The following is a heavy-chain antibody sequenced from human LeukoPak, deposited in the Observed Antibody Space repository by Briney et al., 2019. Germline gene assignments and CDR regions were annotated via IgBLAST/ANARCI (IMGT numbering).Heavy chain of an antibody. CDR2: ISSDGSRT. Sequence: PGGSLRLSCAASGFTFSSYWIHWVRQAPGKGLVWVSRISSDGSRTTYADSVKGRFTISRDNATNTLYLQMNSLRAEDTAVYYCARASAYVWGSYRTNYYFDYWGQGTLVTVSS. CDR1: GFTFSSYW. CDR3: ARASAYVWGSYRTNYYFDY. J-gene: IGHJ4*02. V-gene: IGHV3-74*01. D-gene: IGHD3-16*02.